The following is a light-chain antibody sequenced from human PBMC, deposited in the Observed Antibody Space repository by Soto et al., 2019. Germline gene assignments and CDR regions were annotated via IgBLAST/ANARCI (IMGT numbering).Light chain of an antibody. Sequence: DIKMTQSPSSVSASVGDRVTITCRASQDISTWVAWYQQKPGKAPKLLIYDASNLETGVPSRFSGSGSGTDFTFTISSLQAEDIATYYCQQYDNLPFTFGPGTKVDIK. V-gene: IGKV1-33*01. CDR3: QQYDNLPFT. CDR2: DAS. J-gene: IGKJ3*01. CDR1: QDISTW.